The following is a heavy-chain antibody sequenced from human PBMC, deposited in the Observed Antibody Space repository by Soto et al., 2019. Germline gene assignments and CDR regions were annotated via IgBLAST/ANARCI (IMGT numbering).Heavy chain of an antibody. V-gene: IGHV4-59*01. J-gene: IGHJ4*02. D-gene: IGHD6-13*01. CDR3: AKYRRTEAEGFTLDY. CDR1: GGSISSYY. CDR2: IYYTGST. Sequence: SETLSLTGTVSGGSISSYYWSWIRQPPGKGLEWIGYIYYTGSTTYNPSLESRVTMSVDTSKNQFSLKLSSVNAADTAVYYCAKYRRTEAEGFTLDYWGRGTLVTVSS.